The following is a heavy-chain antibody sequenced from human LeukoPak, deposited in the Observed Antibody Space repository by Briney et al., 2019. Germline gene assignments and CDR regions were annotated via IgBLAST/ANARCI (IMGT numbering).Heavy chain of an antibody. Sequence: AASVKVSCKASGYTFTSYGISWVRQAPGQGLEWMGWISAYNGNTNYAQKLQGRVTMTTDTSTSTAYMELRSLRSDDTAVYYCARVLQYDSSGYPNYYMDVWGKGTTVTVSS. CDR1: GYTFTSYG. D-gene: IGHD3-22*01. J-gene: IGHJ6*03. CDR3: ARVLQYDSSGYPNYYMDV. V-gene: IGHV1-18*01. CDR2: ISAYNGNT.